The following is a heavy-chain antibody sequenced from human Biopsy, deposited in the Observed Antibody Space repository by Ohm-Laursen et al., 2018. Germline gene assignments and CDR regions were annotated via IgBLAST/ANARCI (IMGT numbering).Heavy chain of an antibody. CDR2: ITSGGSTT. Sequence: SLRLSCTASGFTFSDYYMSWNRQAPGKGLEWVSYITSGGSTTDYADSVKGRFTISRDNAKSSLFLQMNSLRAEDTAVYYCARDVEGFYSYAMDVWGQGTTVTVSS. CDR1: GFTFSDYY. D-gene: IGHD5-24*01. V-gene: IGHV3-11*01. CDR3: ARDVEGFYSYAMDV. J-gene: IGHJ6*02.